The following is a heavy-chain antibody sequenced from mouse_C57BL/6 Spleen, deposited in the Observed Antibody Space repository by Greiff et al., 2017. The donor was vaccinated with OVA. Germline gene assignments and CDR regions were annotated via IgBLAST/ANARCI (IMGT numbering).Heavy chain of an antibody. J-gene: IGHJ4*01. CDR2: FTMYSDAT. CDR1: YFAFMASA. D-gene: IGHD2-4*01. Sequence: LQQSGAELVRPGSSVKLSCKDSYFAFMASAMHWVKQRPGHGLEWIGSFTMYSDATEYSENFKGKATLTANTSSSTAYMELSSLTSEDSAVYYCARWGEWDYDERENDYYAMDYWGQGTSVTVSS. V-gene: IGHV1-49*01. CDR3: ARWGEWDYDERENDYYAMDY.